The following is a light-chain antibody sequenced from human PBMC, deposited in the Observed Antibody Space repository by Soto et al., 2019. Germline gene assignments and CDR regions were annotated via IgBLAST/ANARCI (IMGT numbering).Light chain of an antibody. J-gene: IGKJ1*01. CDR1: QSVSTN. CDR3: QQYTNWPPWT. CDR2: GAS. V-gene: IGKV3-15*01. Sequence: EIVMTQSPATLSVSPGERATLSCRASQSVSTNLAWYQQKPGQAPRLLIYGASTRATGIPARFSGSWSGTEFTLTISSLKSDDFAVYYCQQYTNWPPWTFGEGTKVDIK.